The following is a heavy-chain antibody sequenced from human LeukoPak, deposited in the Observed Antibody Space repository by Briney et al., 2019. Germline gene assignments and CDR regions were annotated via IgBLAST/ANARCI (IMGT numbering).Heavy chain of an antibody. CDR2: IIPILGIA. Sequence: SVKVSCKASGGTFSSYAISWVRQAPGRGLEWMGGIIPILGIANYAQKFQGRVTITADKSTSTAYMELSSLRSEDTAVYYCAVGHRVLWFGELSAPIDYWGQGTLVTVSS. CDR3: AVGHRVLWFGELSAPIDY. D-gene: IGHD3-10*01. V-gene: IGHV1-69*04. CDR1: GGTFSSYA. J-gene: IGHJ4*02.